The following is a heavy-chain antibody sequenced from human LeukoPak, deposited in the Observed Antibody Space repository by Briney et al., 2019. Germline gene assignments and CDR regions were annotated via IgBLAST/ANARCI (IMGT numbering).Heavy chain of an antibody. CDR2: ISGSGGST. CDR3: AKDPSANFYYYYYMDV. Sequence: GGSLRLSCAASGFTFSSYAMSWVRQAPGKGLEWVSAISGSGGSTYYADSVKGRFTISRDNSKNTLYLQMNSLRAEDTAVYYCAKDPSANFYYYYYMDVWGKGTTVTVSS. CDR1: GFTFSSYA. V-gene: IGHV3-23*01. J-gene: IGHJ6*03.